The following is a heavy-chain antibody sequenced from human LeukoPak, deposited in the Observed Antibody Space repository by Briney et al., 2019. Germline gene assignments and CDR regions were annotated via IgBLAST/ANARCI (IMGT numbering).Heavy chain of an antibody. J-gene: IGHJ4*02. CDR1: GDSISSYY. V-gene: IGHV4-59*01. D-gene: IGHD3-10*01. CDR2: IYPSGST. CDR3: GRGLVGYYGSGSQIKYYFDY. Sequence: SESLYLTCTVSGDSISSYYRSWIRQPPGQGLEWIGYIYPSGSTTNNASLKRGVTITVNTPKNPSSLKLSSVTAADAAVYYWGRGLVGYYGSGSQIKYYFDYWGQGTLVTVSS.